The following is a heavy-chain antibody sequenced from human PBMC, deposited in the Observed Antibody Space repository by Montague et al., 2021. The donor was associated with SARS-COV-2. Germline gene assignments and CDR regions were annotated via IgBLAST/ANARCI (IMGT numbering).Heavy chain of an antibody. V-gene: IGHV4-39*01. CDR1: GGSISSSSYY. D-gene: IGHD2-2*01. CDR3: ASALGYCSSTSCYSVYGMDV. Sequence: SETLSLTCTVSGGSISSSSYYWGWIRQPPGKGLEWIGSIYYSGSTYYNPSLKSRVTISVDTSKNQFSLKLSSVTAAGTAVYYCASALGYCSSTSCYSVYGMDVWGQGTTVTVSS. J-gene: IGHJ6*02. CDR2: IYYSGST.